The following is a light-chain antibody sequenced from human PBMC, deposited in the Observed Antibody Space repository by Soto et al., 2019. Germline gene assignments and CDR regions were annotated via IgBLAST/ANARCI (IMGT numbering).Light chain of an antibody. CDR1: QSVSSN. Sequence: EIVMTQSPATLSVSPEDSATLSCTASQSVSSNLAWHQQKPGQAPRILMYDASTRATGISARFSGSGSGTEFTLTISSLQSEDFAVEYCQQYHNWPITFGQGTRLEI. J-gene: IGKJ5*01. V-gene: IGKV3-15*01. CDR3: QQYHNWPIT. CDR2: DAS.